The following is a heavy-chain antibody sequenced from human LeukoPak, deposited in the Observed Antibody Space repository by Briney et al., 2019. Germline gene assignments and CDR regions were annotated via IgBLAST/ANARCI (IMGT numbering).Heavy chain of an antibody. CDR2: IKQDGSEK. Sequence: GGSLRLSCTASGFTFSTYWMSWVRQAPGKGLEWVANIKQDGSEKYYVDSVKGRFTISRDNAKNSLYLQMNSLRAEDTAVYYCAREAVTNGYYFDYWGQGTLVTVSS. J-gene: IGHJ4*02. CDR1: GFTFSTYW. V-gene: IGHV3-7*01. D-gene: IGHD2-8*01. CDR3: AREAVTNGYYFDY.